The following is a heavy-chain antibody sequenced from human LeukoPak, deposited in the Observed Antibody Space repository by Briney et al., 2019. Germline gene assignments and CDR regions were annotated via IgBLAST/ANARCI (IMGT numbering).Heavy chain of an antibody. CDR2: ISAYNGKT. D-gene: IGHD3-10*01. CDR1: GFTFTSHV. J-gene: IGHJ4*02. Sequence: GAAVTVSCMASGFTFTSHVFTWVRPAPGQGREGMGWISAYNGKTNYPQKLQGRVTMSTETSTSTVYMELRSLRSDDTALYYCARGGLSGSGSIDYWGQGTLVTVSS. CDR3: ARGGLSGSGSIDY. V-gene: IGHV1-18*04.